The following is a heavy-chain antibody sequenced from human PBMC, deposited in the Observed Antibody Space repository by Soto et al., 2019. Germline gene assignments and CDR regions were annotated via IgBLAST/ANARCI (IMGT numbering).Heavy chain of an antibody. V-gene: IGHV1-69*01. CDR1: GGIFSSYG. Sequence: QVQLVQSGAEVKKPVSSVKVSCKASGGIFSSYGIGWVRQAPGQGLEWMGGSILIFGPRNYPKKCQARVTITADESTSTTYMELSSLSSEDTDVYSCARGSEMAIVWFHFWGQGTLVTVSS. CDR2: SILIFGPR. CDR3: ARGSEMAIVWFHF. J-gene: IGHJ4*02. D-gene: IGHD5-12*01.